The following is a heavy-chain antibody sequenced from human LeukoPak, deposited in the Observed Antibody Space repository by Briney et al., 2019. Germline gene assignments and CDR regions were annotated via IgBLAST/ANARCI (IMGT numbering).Heavy chain of an antibody. CDR2: INHSGST. CDR3: ARDRAAYCGGDCYPNWFDP. Sequence: ASETLSLTCAVYGGSFSGYYWSWIRQPPGKGLEWIGEINHSGSTNYNPSLKSRVTISVDTSKNQFSLKLSSVTAADTAVYYCARDRAAYCGGDCYPNWFDPWGQGTLVTVSS. J-gene: IGHJ5*02. V-gene: IGHV4-34*01. CDR1: GGSFSGYY. D-gene: IGHD2-21*02.